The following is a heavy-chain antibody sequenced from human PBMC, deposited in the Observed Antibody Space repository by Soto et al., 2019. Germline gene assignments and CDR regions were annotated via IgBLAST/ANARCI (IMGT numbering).Heavy chain of an antibody. CDR1: GFTFSDYY. V-gene: IGHV3-11*01. J-gene: IGHJ5*02. D-gene: IGHD1-1*01. CDR2: INNSGGTI. CDR3: ARDNLAISP. Sequence: PGGSLRLSCAASGFTFSDYYMSWIRQTPGKGLEWLSYINNSGGTIYYADSVKGRFTISRDNAKNSLYLQMNSLRVEDTAVYYCARDNLAISPWGQGTLVTVSS.